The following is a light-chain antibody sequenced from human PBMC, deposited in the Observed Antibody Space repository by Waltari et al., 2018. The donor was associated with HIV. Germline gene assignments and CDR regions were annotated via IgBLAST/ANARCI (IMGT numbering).Light chain of an antibody. Sequence: QSVLTQPPSASGTPGQRVTISCSGSSSNIGSNYVYWYQQLPGTAPKLLFYRNNERPSGVPDRFSVSKSGTSAALSISGLRSEDGADYYCATWDDILNVVFGGGTKLTVL. CDR2: RNN. CDR1: SSNIGSNY. J-gene: IGLJ3*02. CDR3: ATWDDILNVV. V-gene: IGLV1-47*01.